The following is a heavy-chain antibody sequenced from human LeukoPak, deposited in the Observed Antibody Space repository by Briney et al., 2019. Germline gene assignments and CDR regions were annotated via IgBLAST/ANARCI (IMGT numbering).Heavy chain of an antibody. D-gene: IGHD5-12*01. CDR2: IKQDGSEK. Sequence: GGSLRLSCAASGFTFSTYWMSWVRQAPGKGLEWVANIKQDGSEKYYVDSVKGRFTISRDNAKNSLYLQMNSLRAEDTAVYYCARDLASYSGYDFLLDYWGQGTLVTVSS. J-gene: IGHJ4*02. V-gene: IGHV3-7*01. CDR3: ARDLASYSGYDFLLDY. CDR1: GFTFSTYW.